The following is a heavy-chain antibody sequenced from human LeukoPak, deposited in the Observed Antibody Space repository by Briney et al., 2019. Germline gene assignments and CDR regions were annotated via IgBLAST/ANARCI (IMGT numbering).Heavy chain of an antibody. CDR3: AGTYCSGGSCHDPFDY. CDR1: GGSISGSSYY. D-gene: IGHD2-15*01. V-gene: IGHV4-39*01. J-gene: IGHJ4*02. Sequence: SETLSLTCTVSGGSISGSSYYWGWIRQPPGKGLEWIGSIYYSGSTYYNPSLKSRVTISVDTSKNQFSLKLSSVTAADTAVYYCAGTYCSGGSCHDPFDYWGQGTLVTVSS. CDR2: IYYSGST.